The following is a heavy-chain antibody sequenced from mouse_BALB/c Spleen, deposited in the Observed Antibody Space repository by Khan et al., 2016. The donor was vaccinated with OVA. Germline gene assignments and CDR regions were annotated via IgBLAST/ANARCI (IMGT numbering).Heavy chain of an antibody. Sequence: EVKLEESGPGLVKPSQSLSLTCTVTGYSITSGYGWSWIRQFPGNKLEWMGYISYSGSTNYNPSLKSRISITRDTSKNQFFLPLNSGTTEDTATYYCARTARIKYWGQGTTLTVSS. CDR2: ISYSGST. D-gene: IGHD1-2*01. CDR3: ARTARIKY. J-gene: IGHJ2*01. CDR1: GYSITSGYG. V-gene: IGHV3-2*02.